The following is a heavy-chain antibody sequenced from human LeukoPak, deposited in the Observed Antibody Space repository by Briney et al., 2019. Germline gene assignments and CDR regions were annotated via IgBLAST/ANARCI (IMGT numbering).Heavy chain of an antibody. CDR2: ISYDGSNK. V-gene: IGHV3-30-3*01. J-gene: IGHJ4*02. D-gene: IGHD4-17*01. CDR3: ASDYGDYVLGY. Sequence: GRSLRLSCAASGFTFSSYAMHWVRQAPGKGLGWVAVISYDGSNKYYADSVKGRFTISRDNSKNTLYLQMNSLRAEDTAVYYCASDYGDYVLGYWGQGTLVTVSS. CDR1: GFTFSSYA.